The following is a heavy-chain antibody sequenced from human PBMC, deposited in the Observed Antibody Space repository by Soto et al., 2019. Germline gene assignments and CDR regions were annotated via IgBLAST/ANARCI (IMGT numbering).Heavy chain of an antibody. D-gene: IGHD3-22*01. V-gene: IGHV1-69*04. Sequence: SVKVSCKASGGTFSSYSISWVRQAPGQGLEWMGRIIPFLAIANSAQKFQGRVTITADKSTSTAYMELSSLRSEDTAVYYCARVSYYDSSGYXRDYWGQGTLVTVSS. CDR3: ARVSYYDSSGYXRDY. J-gene: IGHJ4*02. CDR1: GGTFSSYS. CDR2: IIPFLAIA.